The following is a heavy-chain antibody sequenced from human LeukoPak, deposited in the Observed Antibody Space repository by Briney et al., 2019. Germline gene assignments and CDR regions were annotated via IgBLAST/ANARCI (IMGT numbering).Heavy chain of an antibody. D-gene: IGHD6-19*01. CDR3: ARERTVYSSGWDYYYYYMDV. Sequence: GGSLRLSCAASGFTVISNYMSWVRQAPGKGLEWVSVIYSGGSTYYADSVKGRFTISRDNSKNTLYLQMNSLRAEDTAVYYCARERTVYSSGWDYYYYYMDVWGKGTTVTVSS. CDR1: GFTVISNY. V-gene: IGHV3-53*01. J-gene: IGHJ6*03. CDR2: IYSGGST.